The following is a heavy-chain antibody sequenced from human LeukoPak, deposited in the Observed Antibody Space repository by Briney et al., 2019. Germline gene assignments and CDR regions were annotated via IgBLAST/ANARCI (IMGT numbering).Heavy chain of an antibody. CDR3: ARDAIYGGHSSTIGYIAFALFDY. J-gene: IGHJ4*02. CDR2: INPNSGGT. V-gene: IGHV1-2*02. CDR1: GYTFTGYY. Sequence: ASVKVSCKASGYTFTGYYMHWVRQAPGQGLEWMGWINPNSGGTNYAQKFQGRVTMTRDTSISTAYMELSRLRSDDTAVYYCARDAIYGGHSSTIGYIAFALFDYWGQGTLVTVSS. D-gene: IGHD4-23*01.